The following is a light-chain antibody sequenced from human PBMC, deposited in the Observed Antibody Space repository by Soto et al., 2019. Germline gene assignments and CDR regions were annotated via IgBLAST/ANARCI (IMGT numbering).Light chain of an antibody. V-gene: IGLV2-14*01. CDR3: NSYTTLSNRV. CDR1: SSDISIYNY. Sequence: QSALTQPASVSGSPGQSITISCTGTSSDISIYNYVSWYQQHPGKAPKLLIYEVTNRPSGVSDRFSGSKSGNTASLTISGLQAEDEANYYCNSYTTLSNRVFGTGTKLTVL. J-gene: IGLJ1*01. CDR2: EVT.